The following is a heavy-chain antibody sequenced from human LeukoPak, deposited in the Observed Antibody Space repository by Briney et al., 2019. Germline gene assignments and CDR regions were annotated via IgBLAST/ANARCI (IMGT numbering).Heavy chain of an antibody. Sequence: SETLSLTCTVSGGSISGYFWSWIRQPAGKGLEWIGRIYSTGGTSYNPSLKSRVTMSVDTSKNQFSLRLSSVTAADTAMYYCARDRGGSAYSFDYWGQGTLVTVSS. CDR3: ARDRGGSAYSFDY. V-gene: IGHV4-4*07. CDR2: IYSTGGT. D-gene: IGHD3-22*01. CDR1: GGSISGYF. J-gene: IGHJ4*02.